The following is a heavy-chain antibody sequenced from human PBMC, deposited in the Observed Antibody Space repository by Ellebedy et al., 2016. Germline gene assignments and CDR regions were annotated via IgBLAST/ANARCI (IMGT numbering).Heavy chain of an antibody. CDR3: AREDTMVRGVITLRGYYGMDV. CDR2: INPNSGGT. Sequence: ASVKVSCKASGYTFTSYDINWVRQATGQGLEWMGWINPNSGGTNYAQKFQGWVTMTRDTSISTAYMELSRLRSDDTAVYYCAREDTMVRGVITLRGYYGMDVWGQGTTVTVSS. CDR1: GYTFTSYD. V-gene: IGHV1-2*04. J-gene: IGHJ6*02. D-gene: IGHD3-10*01.